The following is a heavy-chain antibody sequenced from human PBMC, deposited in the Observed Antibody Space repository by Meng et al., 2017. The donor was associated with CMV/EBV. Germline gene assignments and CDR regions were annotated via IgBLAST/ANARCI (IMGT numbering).Heavy chain of an antibody. CDR1: GFTSSSYA. J-gene: IGHJ4*02. CDR3: ARNTGDYYGSWSYLAPPLY. V-gene: IGHV3-30*04. D-gene: IGHD3-10*01. CDR2: ISYVGSNK. Sequence: GGSLRPSCAASGFTSSSYAMHWVRQAPGKGLEWVAAISYVGSNKYYADSVKGRFTNSRDNSKNTLYLQMDSLRAQDTAVYYCARNTGDYYGSWSYLAPPLYWGQGTLVTVSS.